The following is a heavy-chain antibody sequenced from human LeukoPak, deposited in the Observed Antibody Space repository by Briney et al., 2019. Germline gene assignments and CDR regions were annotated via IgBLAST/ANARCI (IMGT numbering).Heavy chain of an antibody. CDR3: ARASNWGYYYYYMDV. J-gene: IGHJ6*03. CDR1: GGSISSSSYY. D-gene: IGHD7-27*01. CDR2: IYYSGST. V-gene: IGHV4-39*07. Sequence: SETLSLTCTVSGGSISSSSYYWGWIRQPPGKGLEWIGSIYYSGSTYYNPSLKSRVTISVDTSKNQFSLKLSSVTAADTAVYYCARASNWGYYYYYMDVWGKGTTVTVSS.